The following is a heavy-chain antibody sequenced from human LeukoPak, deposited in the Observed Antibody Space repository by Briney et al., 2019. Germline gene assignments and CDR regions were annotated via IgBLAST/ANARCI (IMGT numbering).Heavy chain of an antibody. CDR2: ISYDGSNK. D-gene: IGHD3-10*01. J-gene: IGHJ3*02. CDR1: GFTFSNYG. Sequence: GGSLRLSCAASGFTFSNYGMHWVREAPGKGLEWGVVISYDGSNKYYADSVKGRFTIPRDNPKNTLYLQMNRLRAEDTAVYYCANGYYYGSGSYYKEAFDIWGQGTMVTVSS. V-gene: IGHV3-30*18. CDR3: ANGYYYGSGSYYKEAFDI.